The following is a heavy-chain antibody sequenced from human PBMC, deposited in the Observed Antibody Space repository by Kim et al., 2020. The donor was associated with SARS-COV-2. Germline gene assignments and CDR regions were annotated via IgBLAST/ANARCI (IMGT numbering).Heavy chain of an antibody. Sequence: DSVKGRFTISRDNSKNTLYLQMNSLRAEDTAVYYCANYAKGIAADSGMDVWGQGTTVTVSS. CDR3: ANYAKGIAADSGMDV. J-gene: IGHJ6*02. V-gene: IGHV3-23*01. D-gene: IGHD6-13*01.